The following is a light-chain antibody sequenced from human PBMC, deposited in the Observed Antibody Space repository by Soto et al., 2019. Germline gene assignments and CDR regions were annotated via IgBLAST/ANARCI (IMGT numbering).Light chain of an antibody. V-gene: IGLV2-23*01. J-gene: IGLJ2*01. CDR2: EGN. CDR3: CSYAPSRTLL. Sequence: QSALTQPASVSGSPGESITISCTGTSSDVGTYNLVHWYQQHPARVPKLLLYEGNKRPSGVSSRFSASKSGNTASLTISGLQAEDEAAYFCCSYAPSRTLLFGGGTKVTVL. CDR1: SSDVGTYNL.